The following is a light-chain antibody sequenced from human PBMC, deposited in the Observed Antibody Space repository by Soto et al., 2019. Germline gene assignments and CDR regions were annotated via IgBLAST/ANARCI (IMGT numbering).Light chain of an antibody. J-gene: IGKJ2*01. CDR3: HHYHNYMYS. V-gene: IGKV3-15*01. CDR1: QSIRSN. Sequence: EIVMTQSPATLSVSPGERATLSCRASQSIRSNLAWYQQKPGLAPRLLIYDASTRATGIPARFSGSGSGTEFTLTISSLQSGDSAIYYCHHYHNYMYSFGQGTK. CDR2: DAS.